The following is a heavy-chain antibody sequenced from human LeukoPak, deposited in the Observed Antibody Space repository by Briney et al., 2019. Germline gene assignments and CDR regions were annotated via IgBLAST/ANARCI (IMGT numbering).Heavy chain of an antibody. V-gene: IGHV1-2*02. J-gene: IGHJ6*03. Sequence: GASVKVSCKTSGYTFTEYYIHWVRQAPGQGLEWMGWINPNSGATSYAQKFQGRVTMTRDTSISTAYVELTGLRSDDTAMYYCARGRMGDSSGYFYYYYYYMDVWGKGTTVTVSS. CDR1: GYTFTEYY. CDR2: INPNSGAT. D-gene: IGHD3-22*01. CDR3: ARGRMGDSSGYFYYYYYYMDV.